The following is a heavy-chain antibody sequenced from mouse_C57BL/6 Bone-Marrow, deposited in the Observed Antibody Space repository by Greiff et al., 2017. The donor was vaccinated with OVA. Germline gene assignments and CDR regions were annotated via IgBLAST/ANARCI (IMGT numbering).Heavy chain of an antibody. J-gene: IGHJ2*01. CDR2: IDPENGDT. CDR3: TTGFTTVVDCDY. V-gene: IGHV14-4*01. D-gene: IGHD1-1*01. CDR1: GFNIKDDY. Sequence: VHVKQSGAELVRPGASVKLSCTASGFNIKDDYMHWVKQRPEQGLEWIGWIDPENGDTEYASKFQGKATITADTSSNTAYLQLSSLTSEDTAVYYCTTGFTTVVDCDYWGQGTTLTVSS.